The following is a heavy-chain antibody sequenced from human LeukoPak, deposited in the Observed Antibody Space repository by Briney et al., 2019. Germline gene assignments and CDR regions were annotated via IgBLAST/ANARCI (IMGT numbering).Heavy chain of an antibody. D-gene: IGHD6-13*01. V-gene: IGHV3-30*04. CDR1: GFTFNNYA. CDR3: ARAVPAPGTPENAFDI. J-gene: IGHJ3*02. Sequence: GGSLRLSCAASGFTFNNYAMHWVRQAPGEGLEWVAVISRDGTLQYYADSVKGRLTISRDNSQSTLYLHMNSLSTEDTALYYCARAVPAPGTPENAFDIWGQGTMVTVSS. CDR2: ISRDGTLQ.